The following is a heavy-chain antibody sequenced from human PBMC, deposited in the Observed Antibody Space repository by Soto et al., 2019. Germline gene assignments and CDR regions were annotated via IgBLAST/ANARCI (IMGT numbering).Heavy chain of an antibody. V-gene: IGHV1-18*01. D-gene: IGHD6-13*01. J-gene: IGHJ5*02. CDR3: ARDAGTDWFDP. CDR1: GYTFTSHA. CDR2: ISTYNGNT. Sequence: ASVKVSCKASGYTFTSHAISWVRQAPGQGLEWMGRISTYNGNTNYAQKLQGRVTLTTDTSTSTAYMELRSLRSDDTAVYYCARDAGTDWFDPWGQGTLVTVSS.